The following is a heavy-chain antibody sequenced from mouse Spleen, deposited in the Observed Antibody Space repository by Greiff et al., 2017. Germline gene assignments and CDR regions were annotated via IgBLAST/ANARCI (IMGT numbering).Heavy chain of an antibody. D-gene: IGHD4-1*01. CDR3: AKNMRTGTGFAY. CDR1: GFSLTSYG. Sequence: VQLVESGPSLVQPSQSLSITCTVSGFSLTSYGVHWVRQSPGKGLEWLGVIWRGGSTDYNAAFMSRLSITKDNSKSQVFFKMNSLQADDTAIYYCAKNMRTGTGFAYWGQGTLVTVSA. CDR2: IWRGGST. J-gene: IGHJ3*01. V-gene: IGHV2-5-1*01.